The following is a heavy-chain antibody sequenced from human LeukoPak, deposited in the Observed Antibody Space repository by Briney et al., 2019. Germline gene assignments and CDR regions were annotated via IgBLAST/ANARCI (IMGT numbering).Heavy chain of an antibody. J-gene: IGHJ4*02. CDR3: ARGGWYYFEY. V-gene: IGHV3-21*01. Sequence: PGGSLSLSCAASGFTFSSYSMNWVRQAPGKGLEWVSSISSGSSYIYYADSLKGRFTISRDNAKNSLYLQMSSLRAEDTAVYYCARGGWYYFEYWGQGVLVTVSS. CDR1: GFTFSSYS. CDR2: ISSGSSYI.